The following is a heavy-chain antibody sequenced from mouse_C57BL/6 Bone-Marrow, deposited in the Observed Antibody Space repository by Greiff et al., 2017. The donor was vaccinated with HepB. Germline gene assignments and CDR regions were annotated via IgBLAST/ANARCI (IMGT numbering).Heavy chain of an antibody. J-gene: IGHJ2*01. V-gene: IGHV1-81*01. D-gene: IGHD2-4*01. CDR2: IYPRSGNT. CDR3: AKGGLRHYFDY. CDR1: GYTFTSYG. Sequence: QVHVKQSGAELARPGASVKLSCKASGYTFTSYGISWVKQRTGQGLEWIGEIYPRSGNTYYNEKFKGKATLTADKSSSTAYMELRSLTSEDSAVYFCAKGGLRHYFDYWGQGTTLTVSS.